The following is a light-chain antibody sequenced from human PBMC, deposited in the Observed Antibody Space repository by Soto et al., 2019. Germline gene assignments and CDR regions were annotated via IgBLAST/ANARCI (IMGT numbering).Light chain of an antibody. J-gene: IGKJ1*01. CDR1: QGIRND. CDR2: AAS. CDR3: LQDYNYPPT. Sequence: AIQMTHSPSSLSASVGDRFTITCRASQGIRNDLGWYQQKPGKAPKLLIYAASSLQSGVPSRFSGSGSGTDFTLTISSLQPEDFATYYCLQDYNYPPTFGQGTKVDIK. V-gene: IGKV1-6*01.